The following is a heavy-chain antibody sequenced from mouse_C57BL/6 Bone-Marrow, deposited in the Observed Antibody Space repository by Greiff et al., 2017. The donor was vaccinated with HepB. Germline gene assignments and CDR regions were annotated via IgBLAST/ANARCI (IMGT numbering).Heavy chain of an antibody. CDR1: GYSITSGYY. J-gene: IGHJ3*01. D-gene: IGHD2-4*01. Sequence: EVHLVESGPGLVKPSQSLSLTCSVTGYSITSGYYWNWIRQFPGNKLEWMGYISYDGSNNYNPSLKNRISITRDTSKNQFFLKLNSVTTEDTATYYCARAFYYDYDGWFAYWGQGTLVTVSA. V-gene: IGHV3-6*01. CDR3: ARAFYYDYDGWFAY. CDR2: ISYDGSN.